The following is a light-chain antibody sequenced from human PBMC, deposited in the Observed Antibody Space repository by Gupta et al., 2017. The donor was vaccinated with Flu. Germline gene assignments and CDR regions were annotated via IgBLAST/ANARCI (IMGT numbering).Light chain of an antibody. CDR3: SSYTSSSTWV. V-gene: IGLV2-18*02. CDR1: SSDVGGYTR. Sequence: TSSDVGGYTRVSWYQQPPGTAPKLMIFEVSNRPSGVPDRFSGSKSGNTASLTISGLQPEDEADYYCSSYTSSSTWVFGGGTKLTVL. CDR2: EVS. J-gene: IGLJ3*02.